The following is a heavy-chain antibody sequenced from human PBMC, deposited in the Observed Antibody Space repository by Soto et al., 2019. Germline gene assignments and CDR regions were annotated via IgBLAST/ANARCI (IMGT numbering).Heavy chain of an antibody. CDR1: DYSCSTYK. J-gene: IGHJ6*02. CDR2: IDSNGGT. CDR3: VRQGFGRLHGLVDG. Sequence: SETLYQTFTVSDYSCSTYKWSWIRQPPGRRLEWIGYIDSNGGTSYNPSLQSRFTISIDTSTKQFSLKLSSVTAADTAVYYCVRQGFGRLHGLVDGWGQGTTVA. D-gene: IGHD3-10*01. V-gene: IGHV4-59*08.